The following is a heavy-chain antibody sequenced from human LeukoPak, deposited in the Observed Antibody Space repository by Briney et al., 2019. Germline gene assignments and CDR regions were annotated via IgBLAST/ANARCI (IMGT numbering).Heavy chain of an antibody. D-gene: IGHD2-15*01. Sequence: SETLSLTCTVSGGSISSYYWSWIRQPPGKGLEWIGYIYYSGSTNYNPSLKSRVTISVDTSKNQFSLKLSSVTAADTAVYYCARGGSIRRGVDYWGQGTLVTVSS. CDR2: IYYSGST. J-gene: IGHJ4*02. V-gene: IGHV4-59*01. CDR3: ARGGSIRRGVDY. CDR1: GGSISSYY.